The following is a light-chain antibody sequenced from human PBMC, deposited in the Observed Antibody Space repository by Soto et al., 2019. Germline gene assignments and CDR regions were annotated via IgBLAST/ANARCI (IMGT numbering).Light chain of an antibody. J-gene: IGLJ2*01. CDR3: SSYTITSTVV. V-gene: IGLV2-14*01. CDR1: NSVVGGYNY. CDR2: DVS. Sequence: QSVLTQPASVSGSPGQSITISCTGTNSVVGGYNYVSWYQQHPGKAPKLMIYDVSNRPSGVSNRFSGSKSGNTASLTISGLQAEDEADYYCSSYTITSTVVFGGGTKLTVL.